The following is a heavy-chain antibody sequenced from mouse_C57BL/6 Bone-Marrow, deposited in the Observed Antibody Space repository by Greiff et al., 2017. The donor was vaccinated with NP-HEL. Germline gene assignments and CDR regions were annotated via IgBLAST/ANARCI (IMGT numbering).Heavy chain of an antibody. D-gene: IGHD4-1*01. V-gene: IGHV5-9-1*02. CDR1: GFTFSSYA. CDR3: TRDRSSNWDGWYFDV. Sequence: EVNVVESGEGLVKPGGSLKLSCAASGFTFSSYAMSWVRQTPEKRLEWVAYISSGGDYIYYADTVKGRFTISRDNARNTLYLQMSSLKSEDTAMYYCTRDRSSNWDGWYFDVWGTGTTVTVSS. CDR2: ISSGGDYI. J-gene: IGHJ1*03.